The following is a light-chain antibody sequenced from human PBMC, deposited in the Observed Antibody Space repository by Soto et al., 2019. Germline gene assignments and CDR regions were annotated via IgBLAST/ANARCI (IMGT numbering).Light chain of an antibody. J-gene: IGLJ2*01. CDR3: CSYAGGYTHAV. CDR1: SSDVGGYNY. CDR2: DVS. V-gene: IGLV2-11*01. Sequence: QSALTQPRSVSGSPGQSVTISCTGTSSDVGGYNYVSWYQQHSGKAPKLMIYDVSKWPSGVPDRFSGSKSGNTASLTISGLQAEDEADYYCCSYAGGYTHAVFGGGTKLTVL.